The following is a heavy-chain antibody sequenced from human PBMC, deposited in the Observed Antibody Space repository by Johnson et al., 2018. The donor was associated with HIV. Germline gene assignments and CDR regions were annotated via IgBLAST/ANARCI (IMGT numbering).Heavy chain of an antibody. CDR1: GFNVDDDA. CDR2: INYNGGST. Sequence: VQLVESGGGVVRPGGSLRLSCAASGFNVDDDALSWVRQVPGKGLEWVSGINYNGGSTGYADSVRDRCSISRDNSKNSLYLQMDSMRAEDKAMYYCARAKDAAYPYDAFDVWGHGTMVIVSA. V-gene: IGHV3-20*04. CDR3: ARAKDAAYPYDAFDV. D-gene: IGHD2-15*01. J-gene: IGHJ3*01.